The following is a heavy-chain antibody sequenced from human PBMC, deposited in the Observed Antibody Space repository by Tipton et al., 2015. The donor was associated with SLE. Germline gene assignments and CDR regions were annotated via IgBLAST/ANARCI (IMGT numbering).Heavy chain of an antibody. CDR1: GFTFSTSA. CDR3: ARGRGGEFLDY. CDR2: IWYDGSNK. Sequence: QLVQSGGGVVQSGTSLRLSCAASGFTFSTSAMHWVRQAPGKGLEWVAGIWYDGSNKFYADSVKGRFTISRDNSKNTVSLQMNSLRVEDTAVYFCARGRGGEFLDYWGQGTLVTVSS. V-gene: IGHV3-33*01. J-gene: IGHJ4*02. D-gene: IGHD3-16*01.